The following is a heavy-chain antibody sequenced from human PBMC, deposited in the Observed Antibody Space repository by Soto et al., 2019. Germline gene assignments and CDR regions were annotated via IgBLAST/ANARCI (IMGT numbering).Heavy chain of an antibody. CDR1: GFSLIPYW. Sequence: SGGSLRLSCAASGFSLIPYWMHWVRQVPGRGLEWVARLSSDGFGAAYADSVKGRFFISRDIARNTLSLQMNSLRADDAAVYYCARDLGGPDYWGRGTSVTVSS. D-gene: IGHD3-16*01. CDR2: LSSDGFGA. J-gene: IGHJ4*02. CDR3: ARDLGGPDY. V-gene: IGHV3-74*03.